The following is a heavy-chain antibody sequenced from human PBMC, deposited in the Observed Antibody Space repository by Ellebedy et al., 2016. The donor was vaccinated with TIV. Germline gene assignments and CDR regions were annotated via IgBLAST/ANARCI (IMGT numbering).Heavy chain of an antibody. J-gene: IGHJ4*02. CDR2: IYYSGST. Sequence: MPSETLSLTCTVSGGSISSSSYYWGWIRQPPGKGVEWIGSIYYSGSTYYNPSLKSRVTISVDTSKNQFSLKLSSVTAADTAVYYCARDEGGSGSLSYWGQGTLVTVSS. V-gene: IGHV4-39*02. D-gene: IGHD3-10*01. CDR3: ARDEGGSGSLSY. CDR1: GGSISSSSYY.